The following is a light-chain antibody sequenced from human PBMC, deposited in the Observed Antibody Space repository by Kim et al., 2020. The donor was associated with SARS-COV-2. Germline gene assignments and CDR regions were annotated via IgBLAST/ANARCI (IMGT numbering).Light chain of an antibody. Sequence: SYELTQQPSVSVAPGKTARITCGGNNIGSKSVHWYQQRPGQAPVLVIYYDSDRPSGIPERFSGSNSGNTATLTISRVEAGDEADYYCHVWDTSSDHRGVFGGGTQLTVL. V-gene: IGLV3-21*04. J-gene: IGLJ3*02. CDR2: YDS. CDR1: NIGSKS. CDR3: HVWDTSSDHRGV.